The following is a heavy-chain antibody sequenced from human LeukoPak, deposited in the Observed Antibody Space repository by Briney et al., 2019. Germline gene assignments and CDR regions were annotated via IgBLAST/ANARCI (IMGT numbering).Heavy chain of an antibody. J-gene: IGHJ4*02. CDR1: GGTFSSYG. Sequence: GASVKVSCKASGGTFSSYGVSWVRQAPGQGLEWMGRIIPIVGTTNYAQKFQGRVTITTDESQRTVYMELRSMRSEDTAVYYCARDGIVVVPAARHYYYDSEFDYWGQGILVTVSS. CDR3: ARDGIVVVPAARHYYYDSEFDY. V-gene: IGHV1-69*05. CDR2: IIPIVGTT. D-gene: IGHD2-2*01.